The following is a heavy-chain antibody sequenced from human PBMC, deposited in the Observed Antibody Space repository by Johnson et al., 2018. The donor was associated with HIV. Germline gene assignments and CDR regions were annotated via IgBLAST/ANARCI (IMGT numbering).Heavy chain of an antibody. Sequence: EVQLVESGGGLIQPGGSLRLSCAASGFTVSSNYMSWVRQAPGKGLEWVSVIYSGGSTYYADSVTGRFTISRDNSKNTLYLQMNSLRAEDTAVYYCAREFLPYGSGSYYSYGAFDIWGQGTMVTVSS. J-gene: IGHJ3*02. D-gene: IGHD3-10*01. CDR3: AREFLPYGSGSYYSYGAFDI. V-gene: IGHV3-53*01. CDR1: GFTVSSNY. CDR2: IYSGGST.